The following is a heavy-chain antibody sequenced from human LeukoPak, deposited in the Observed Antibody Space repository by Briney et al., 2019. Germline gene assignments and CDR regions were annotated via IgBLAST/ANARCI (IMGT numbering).Heavy chain of an antibody. CDR3: AREYRSGVDY. J-gene: IGHJ4*02. Sequence: PSETLSLTCTVSGGSISSSSSSYWSWIRQPPGKGLEWIGYMYYSGSTNYNPSLKSRVTISVDTSKNQFSLKLSSVIAADTAVYYCAREYRSGVDYWGQGTLVTVSS. D-gene: IGHD6-19*01. V-gene: IGHV4-61*01. CDR2: MYYSGST. CDR1: GGSISSSSSSY.